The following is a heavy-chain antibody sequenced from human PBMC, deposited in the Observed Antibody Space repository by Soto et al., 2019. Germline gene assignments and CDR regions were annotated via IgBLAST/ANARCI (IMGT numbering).Heavy chain of an antibody. CDR1: GFTFDDYG. CDR3: ARTYYDTSGYKY. V-gene: IGHV3-20*04. Sequence: GSLRLSCAASGFTFDDYGMSWVRQAPGKGLEWVSGINWNGGSTGYADSVKGRFTISRDNAKNSLYLQMNSLRAEDTALYYCARTYYDTSGYKYWGQGTLVTVSS. D-gene: IGHD3-22*01. J-gene: IGHJ4*02. CDR2: INWNGGST.